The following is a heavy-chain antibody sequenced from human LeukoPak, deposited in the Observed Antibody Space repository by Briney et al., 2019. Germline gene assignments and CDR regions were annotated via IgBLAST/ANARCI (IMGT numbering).Heavy chain of an antibody. CDR2: ISGSSGSR. CDR1: GFTFSTYG. J-gene: IGHJ4*02. Sequence: GGSLRLSCAASGFTFSTYGMSWVRQAPGKGLEWVSGISGSSGSRFYTDSVKGRFTISRDNSKNTLYLQMNSLRAEDTAVYYCAKLREWELPDLFDYWGQGNPGHRLL. D-gene: IGHD1-26*01. CDR3: AKLREWELPDLFDY. V-gene: IGHV3-23*01.